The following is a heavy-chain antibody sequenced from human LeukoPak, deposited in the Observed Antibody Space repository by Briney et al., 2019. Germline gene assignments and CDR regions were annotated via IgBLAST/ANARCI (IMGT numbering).Heavy chain of an antibody. CDR1: GFTLSSYW. CDR2: INPDGSRT. V-gene: IGHV3-74*01. CDR3: ARGGDIVATITLGAFDI. J-gene: IGHJ3*02. D-gene: IGHD5-12*01. Sequence: GGSLRLSCAASGFTLSSYWIHWVRQAPGEGLVWVSRINPDGSRTDYADSVKGRFTISRDNAKNSLYLQMNSLRAEDTAVYYCARGGDIVATITLGAFDIWGQGTMVTVSS.